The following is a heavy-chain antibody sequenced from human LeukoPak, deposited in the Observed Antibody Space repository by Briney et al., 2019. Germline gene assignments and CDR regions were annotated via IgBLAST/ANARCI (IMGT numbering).Heavy chain of an antibody. V-gene: IGHV3-23*01. D-gene: IGHD6-19*01. Sequence: GGSLRLSCAASGFNFNKYDMTWARQAPGKGLEWVSTITGRSDKTYYTDSVKGRFVTSRDNSKDTLYLQVNSLRAEDTALYYCAKGGWLDDLGQGALVTVSS. J-gene: IGHJ4*02. CDR1: GFNFNKYD. CDR3: AKGGWLDD. CDR2: ITGRSDKT.